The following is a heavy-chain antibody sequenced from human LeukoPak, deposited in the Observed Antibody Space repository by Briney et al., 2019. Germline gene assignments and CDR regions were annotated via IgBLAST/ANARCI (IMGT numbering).Heavy chain of an antibody. D-gene: IGHD3-10*01. CDR2: INTNTGNP. CDR1: GYTFTSYI. J-gene: IGHJ3*02. CDR3: ARHYGSGSWNAFDI. Sequence: GASVKVSCKASGYTFTSYIMDWVRQAPGQGLEWMGWINTNTGNPTYAQGFTGRFVFSLDTSVSTAYLQISSLKAEDTAVYYCARHYGSGSWNAFDIWGQGTMVTVSS. V-gene: IGHV7-4-1*02.